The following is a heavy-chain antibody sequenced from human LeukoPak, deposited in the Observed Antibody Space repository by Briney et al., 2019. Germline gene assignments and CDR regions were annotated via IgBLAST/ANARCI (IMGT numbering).Heavy chain of an antibody. Sequence: GASVKVSCKVSGYTLTELSMHWVRQAPGKGLEWMGGFDPEDGETIYAQKFQGRVTMTEDTSTDTAYMELSSLRSEDTAVYYCAGSKRLNSGWYFDYWGQGTLVTVSS. D-gene: IGHD6-19*01. CDR1: GYTLTELS. CDR2: FDPEDGET. CDR3: AGSKRLNSGWYFDY. V-gene: IGHV1-24*01. J-gene: IGHJ4*02.